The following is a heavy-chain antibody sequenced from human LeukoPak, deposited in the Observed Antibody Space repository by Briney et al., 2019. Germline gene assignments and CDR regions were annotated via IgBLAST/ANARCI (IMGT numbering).Heavy chain of an antibody. CDR3: ARADYGDYRFDY. CDR1: GYTFTSYG. J-gene: IGHJ4*02. D-gene: IGHD4-17*01. V-gene: IGHV1-18*01. Sequence: GASVKVSCKASGYTFTSYGISWVRQAPGQGLEWMGWISAYNGNTNYAQKLQGRVTMTTDTSTSTAYMELSSLRSEDTAVYYCARADYGDYRFDYWGQGTLVTVSS. CDR2: ISAYNGNT.